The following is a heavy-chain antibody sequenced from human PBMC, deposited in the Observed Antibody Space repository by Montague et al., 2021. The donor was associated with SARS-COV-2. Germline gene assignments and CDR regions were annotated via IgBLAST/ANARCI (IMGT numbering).Heavy chain of an antibody. CDR3: ARDGADYSFAYYHEMDV. CDR2: LYTSGST. Sequence: SDTLSLTCTVSGASVRTYYWSWIRQSAGKKLEWMGRLYTSGSTYYNPSFKSRVTMSLDTSKNLFSLNLSSMTAADTAVYYGARDGADYSFAYYHEMDVWGQGIAVTVSS. D-gene: IGHD5-12*01. V-gene: IGHV4-4*07. J-gene: IGHJ6*02. CDR1: GASVRTYY.